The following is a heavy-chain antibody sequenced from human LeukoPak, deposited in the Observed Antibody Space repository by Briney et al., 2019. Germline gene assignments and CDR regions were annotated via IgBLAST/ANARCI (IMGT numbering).Heavy chain of an antibody. CDR1: RFTFSSYG. CDR2: IQYDGSNQ. Sequence: GGSLRLSCAASRFTFSSYGMHWVRQAPGKGLEWGAYIQYDGSNQKYTDSVKGRFTISRDTSKKILYMQMKSLRAEDTAVYYCAKDYEPLVGVHRWGDWFDPWGQGTLVTVSS. CDR3: AKDYEPLVGVHRWGDWFDP. V-gene: IGHV3-30*02. D-gene: IGHD1-26*01. J-gene: IGHJ5*02.